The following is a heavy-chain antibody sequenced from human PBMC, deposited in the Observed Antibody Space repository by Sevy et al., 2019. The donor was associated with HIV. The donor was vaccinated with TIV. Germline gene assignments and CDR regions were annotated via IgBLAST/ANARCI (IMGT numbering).Heavy chain of an antibody. Sequence: ASVKVSCKVSGYTLTELSMHWVRQAPGKGLEWMGGFDPEDGETIYAQKLQGRVTMTEDTSTDTAYMELSSLRSEDTDAYYCTGGYYYDSSQNWFDPWGQGTLVTVSS. CDR3: TGGYYYDSSQNWFDP. D-gene: IGHD3-22*01. J-gene: IGHJ5*02. V-gene: IGHV1-24*01. CDR1: GYTLTELS. CDR2: FDPEDGET.